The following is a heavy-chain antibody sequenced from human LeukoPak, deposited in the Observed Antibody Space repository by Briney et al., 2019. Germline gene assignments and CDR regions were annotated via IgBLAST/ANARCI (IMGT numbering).Heavy chain of an antibody. V-gene: IGHV1-18*01. J-gene: IGHJ4*02. Sequence: ASVKVSCKASGYDFTSYGITWVRQAPGQGLEWLGWISTYNGDTKAAQKFQRRVTMTTDTSTSTAYMELRGLRSDDTAVYYCAMTYGQLLPDYWGQGTLVTVSS. CDR3: AMTYGQLLPDY. D-gene: IGHD2-2*01. CDR1: GYDFTSYG. CDR2: ISTYNGDT.